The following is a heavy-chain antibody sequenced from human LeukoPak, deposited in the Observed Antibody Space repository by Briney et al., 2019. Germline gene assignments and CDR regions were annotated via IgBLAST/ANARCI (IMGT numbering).Heavy chain of an antibody. Sequence: SETLSLTCTVSGGSISSYYWSWIRQPPGKGLEWIGYIYYSGSTNYNPSLKSRVTISVDTSKNQFSLKLSSVTAADTAVYYCARGQVQQQLDYWGLGTLVTVSS. CDR3: ARGQVQQQLDY. V-gene: IGHV4-59*01. CDR2: IYYSGST. CDR1: GGSISSYY. D-gene: IGHD6-13*01. J-gene: IGHJ4*02.